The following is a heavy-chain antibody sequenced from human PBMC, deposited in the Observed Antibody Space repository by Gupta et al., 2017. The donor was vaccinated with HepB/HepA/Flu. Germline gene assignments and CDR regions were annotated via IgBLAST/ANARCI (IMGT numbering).Heavy chain of an antibody. CDR1: GGAIRSSNW. D-gene: IGHD3-10*01. CDR3: ARGRTYGSGSYLCY. V-gene: IGHV4-4*02. Sequence: QVQLQHSGPGLVKPSGTLSLTCAVSGGAIRSSNWWSWVRQPPGKGLEWIGDIYHSGRNNYYPALKSRVTISVDKSKNQFLRKLSSVTAAATALYYYARGRTYGSGSYLCYRGHGSLVTVSS. CDR2: IYHSGRN. J-gene: IGHJ4*01.